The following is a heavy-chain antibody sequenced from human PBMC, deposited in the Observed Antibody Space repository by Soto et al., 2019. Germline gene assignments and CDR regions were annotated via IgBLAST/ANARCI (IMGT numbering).Heavy chain of an antibody. D-gene: IGHD1-7*01. CDR3: ARVPAELPYYYYYMDV. CDR2: INAGNGNT. Sequence: QVQLVQSEAEVKKPGASVKVSCKASGYTFTSYAMHWVRQAPGQRLEWMGWINAGNGNTKYSQKFQGRVTITRDTSASTAYMELSSLRSEDTAVYYCARVPAELPYYYYYMDVWGKGTTVTVSS. CDR1: GYTFTSYA. V-gene: IGHV1-3*01. J-gene: IGHJ6*03.